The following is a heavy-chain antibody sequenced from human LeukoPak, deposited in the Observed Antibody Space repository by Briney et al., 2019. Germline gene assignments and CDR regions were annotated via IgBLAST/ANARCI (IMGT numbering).Heavy chain of an antibody. V-gene: IGHV3-23*01. D-gene: IGHD3-22*01. CDR3: AKDSSGYYKPIDS. J-gene: IGHJ4*02. Sequence: GGSLRLSCAASGFTFSGYAMSWVRQAPGKGLEWVSSISGSGSNTYYADSVKGRFTISRDNSKNTLYLQMNSLRAEDTAVYHCAKDSSGYYKPIDSWGQGTLVIVSS. CDR2: ISGSGSNT. CDR1: GFTFSGYA.